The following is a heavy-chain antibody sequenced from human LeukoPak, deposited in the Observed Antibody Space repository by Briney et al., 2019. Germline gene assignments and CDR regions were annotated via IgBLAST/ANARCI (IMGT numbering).Heavy chain of an antibody. D-gene: IGHD1-26*01. Sequence: PGGSLSLSCAASGFTFSNAWMSWVRQTQGKGLEWVGRIKSKPDGGTTDYAAPVKGRFTISRDDSKNTLYLQMNSLKTEDTAVYYCTTSSREEDYWGQGTLVTVSS. CDR3: TTSSREEDY. V-gene: IGHV3-15*01. CDR1: GFTFSNAW. J-gene: IGHJ4*02. CDR2: IKSKPDGGTT.